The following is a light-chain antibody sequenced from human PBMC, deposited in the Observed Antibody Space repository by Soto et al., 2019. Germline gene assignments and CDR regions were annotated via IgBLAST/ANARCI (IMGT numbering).Light chain of an antibody. J-gene: IGKJ3*01. CDR2: GAS. CDR3: QQYGRSLFT. CDR1: QSVSSSY. Sequence: EIVLTQSPGTLSLSPGERATLSCRASQSVSSSYLAWYQQRPGQAPRLLIYGASSRATGIPDRFSGSGSGTAFTLTISRLEPEDFGVYYCQQYGRSLFTFGPGTKVDIK. V-gene: IGKV3-20*01.